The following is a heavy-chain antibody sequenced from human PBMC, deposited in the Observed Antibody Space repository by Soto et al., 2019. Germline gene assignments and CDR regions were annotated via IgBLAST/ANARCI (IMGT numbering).Heavy chain of an antibody. CDR2: IYYSGST. Sequence: SETLSLTCTVSGGSITSSSFYWGWIRQPPGKGLEWIGIIYYSGSTYYNPSLKSRVTISVDTSKSQFSLNLNSVTAADTAVYYCARGYDILTGPLDYWGPGTLVNAPQ. D-gene: IGHD3-9*01. V-gene: IGHV4-39*01. CDR3: ARGYDILTGPLDY. J-gene: IGHJ4*02. CDR1: GGSITSSSFY.